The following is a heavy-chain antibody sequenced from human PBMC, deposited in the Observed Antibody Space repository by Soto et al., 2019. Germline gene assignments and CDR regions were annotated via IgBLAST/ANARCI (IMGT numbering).Heavy chain of an antibody. CDR1: GYTFTSYG. J-gene: IGHJ5*02. Sequence: QVQLVQSGAEVKKPGASVKVSCKASGYTFTSYGISWVRQAPGQGLEWMGWISAYNGNTNYAQKFQGRVTITADKSTSTAYMELSSLRSEDTAVYYCASAGYNWNSGWFDPWGQGTLVTVSS. D-gene: IGHD1-7*01. CDR2: ISAYNGNT. V-gene: IGHV1-18*01. CDR3: ASAGYNWNSGWFDP.